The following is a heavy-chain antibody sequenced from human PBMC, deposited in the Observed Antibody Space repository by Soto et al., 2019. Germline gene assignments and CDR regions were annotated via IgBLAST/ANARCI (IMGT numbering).Heavy chain of an antibody. CDR2: IYYSEST. CDR3: ARYSSGHCP. D-gene: IGHD6-19*01. Sequence: QVQLQESGPGLVKPSETLSLTCTVSGGSVSSGSYYWSWIRQPPGKGLEWIGYIYYSESTNYNPPLKSRITISIDTSKNQFSLRLSSVTSADTAVYYCARYSSGHCPWGQGTLVTVSS. V-gene: IGHV4-61*01. CDR1: GGSVSSGSYY. J-gene: IGHJ5*02.